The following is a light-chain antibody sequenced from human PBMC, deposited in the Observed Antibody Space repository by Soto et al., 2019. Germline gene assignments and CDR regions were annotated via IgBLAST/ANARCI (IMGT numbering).Light chain of an antibody. CDR3: QQRSNWPPLFT. CDR1: QSDSSS. J-gene: IGKJ3*01. CDR2: DTF. Sequence: EIVLTQSPVTLSLSPGERATLSCRASQSDSSSLAWFQQRPGQAPRLLIYDTFKRATDTPTRFSGSGSGTDFTLTISSLEPEDFAVYYCQQRSNWPPLFTFGPGTKVDIK. V-gene: IGKV3-11*01.